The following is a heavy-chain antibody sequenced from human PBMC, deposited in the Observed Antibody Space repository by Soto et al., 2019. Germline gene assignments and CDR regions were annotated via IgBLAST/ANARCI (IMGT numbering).Heavy chain of an antibody. CDR3: TREGGGIGTGGTGNDAFDI. V-gene: IGHV1-46*01. D-gene: IGHD6-13*01. J-gene: IGHJ3*02. CDR1: GYSFSSHY. Sequence: QVQLVQSGAEVKKPGASVRVSCKASGYSFSSHYMHWVKQAPGQGLEWLGIINPTGGSTTYAQKFQGRVTLTADTDTKTVYMELNRLTSEDTAVYFCTREGGGIGTGGTGNDAFDIWGQGTKVTVSS. CDR2: INPTGGST.